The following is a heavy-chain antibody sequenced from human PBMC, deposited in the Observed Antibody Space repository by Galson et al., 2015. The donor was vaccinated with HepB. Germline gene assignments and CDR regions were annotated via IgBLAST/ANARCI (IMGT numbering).Heavy chain of an antibody. V-gene: IGHV1-69*04. CDR3: ARRGYDYGFDY. J-gene: IGHJ4*02. Sequence: SVTVSCKASGGTFSSYAISWVRQAPGQGLEWMGRIIPILGIANYAQKFQGRVTITADKSTSTAYMELSSLRSEDTAVYYCARRGYDYGFDYWGQGTLVTVSS. CDR1: GGTFSSYA. CDR2: IIPILGIA. D-gene: IGHD5-12*01.